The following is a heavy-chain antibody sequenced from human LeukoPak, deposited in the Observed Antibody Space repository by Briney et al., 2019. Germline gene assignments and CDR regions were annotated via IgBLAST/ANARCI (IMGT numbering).Heavy chain of an antibody. CDR2: IKQDGSEK. CDR3: ARALWPEDY. CDR1: GFTFSSYW. J-gene: IGHJ4*02. D-gene: IGHD1-14*01. Sequence: GSLRLSCAASGFTFSSYWMSWVRQAPGKGLEWVANIKQDGSEKNYVDSARGRFTISRDNTKNSLYLQMNSLRAEDTAVYYCARALWPEDYWGQGTLVTVSS. V-gene: IGHV3-7*01.